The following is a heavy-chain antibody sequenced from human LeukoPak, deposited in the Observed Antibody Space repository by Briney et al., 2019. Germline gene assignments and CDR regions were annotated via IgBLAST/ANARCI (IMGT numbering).Heavy chain of an antibody. CDR3: ARAGGDYGSGRKPLDL. V-gene: IGHV3-30*04. CDR2: ISYGGGNK. D-gene: IGHD3-10*01. J-gene: IGHJ2*01. Sequence: PGRPLRLSCAASGFTFSAYAMHWVRQAPGKGLEWVALISYGGGNKYYADSVKGRFTISRDNSKNTLYLQMNSLRAEDWAVYYCARAGGDYGSGRKPLDLWGRGTLVTVSS. CDR1: GFTFSAYA.